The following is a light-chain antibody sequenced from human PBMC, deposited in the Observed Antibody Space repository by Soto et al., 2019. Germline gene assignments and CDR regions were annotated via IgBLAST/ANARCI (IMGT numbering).Light chain of an antibody. Sequence: QSVLTQPPSASGTPGQRVTISRSGSSSNIGSNYVYWYQQLPGTAPKLLIYRNNQRPSGVPDRFSGSKSGTSASLAISGLRSEDEADYYCAAWDDSLSGPRYVFGTGTKLTVL. J-gene: IGLJ1*01. CDR3: AAWDDSLSGPRYV. V-gene: IGLV1-47*01. CDR2: RNN. CDR1: SSNIGSNY.